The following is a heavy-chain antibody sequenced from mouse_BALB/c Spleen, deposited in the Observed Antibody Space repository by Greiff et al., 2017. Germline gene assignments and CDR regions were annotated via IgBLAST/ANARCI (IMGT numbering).Heavy chain of an antibody. CDR3: ARHRGVHYGNYVRAMDY. CDR1: GFAFSSYD. V-gene: IGHV5-12-1*01. J-gene: IGHJ4*01. Sequence: EVQLVESGGGLVKPGGSLKLSCAASGFAFSSYDMSWVRQTPEKRLEWVAYISSGGGSTYYPDTVKGRFTISRDNAKNTLYLQMSSLKSEDTAMYYCARHRGVHYGNYVRAMDYWGQGTSVTVSS. D-gene: IGHD2-1*01. CDR2: ISSGGGST.